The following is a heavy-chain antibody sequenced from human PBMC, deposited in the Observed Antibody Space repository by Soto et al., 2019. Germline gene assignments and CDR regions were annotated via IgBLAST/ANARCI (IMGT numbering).Heavy chain of an antibody. Sequence: ASVKVSCKASGYTFTSYDINWVRQATGQGLEWMGWMNPNSGNTGYAQKFQGRVTMTRNTSISTAYMELSSLRSEDTAVYYCASSTVTTVDYYYYYMDVWGKGTTVTVSS. V-gene: IGHV1-8*01. CDR3: ASSTVTTVDYYYYYMDV. CDR1: GYTFTSYD. D-gene: IGHD4-4*01. J-gene: IGHJ6*03. CDR2: MNPNSGNT.